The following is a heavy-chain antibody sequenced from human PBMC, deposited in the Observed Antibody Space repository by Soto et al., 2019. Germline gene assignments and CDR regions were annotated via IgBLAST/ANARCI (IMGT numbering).Heavy chain of an antibody. CDR1: GGSISSGDYY. CDR2: IYYSGST. CDR3: ARRQFTVTTPYYFDY. J-gene: IGHJ4*02. D-gene: IGHD4-17*01. Sequence: KTSETLSLTCTVSGGSISSGDYYWSWIRQPPGKGLEWIGYIYYSGSTYYNPSLKSRVTISVDTSKNQFSLKLSSVTAADTAVYYCARRQFTVTTPYYFDYWGQGTLVTVSS. V-gene: IGHV4-30-4*01.